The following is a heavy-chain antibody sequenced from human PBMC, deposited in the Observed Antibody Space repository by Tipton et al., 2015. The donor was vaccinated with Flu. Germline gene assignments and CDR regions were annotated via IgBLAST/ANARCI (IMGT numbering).Heavy chain of an antibody. D-gene: IGHD3-10*01. Sequence: TLSLTCSISGGFITSGSYYWSWIRQSAGRGLEWIGRIYTTGSVNYNPSLRGRVTIAGDTSRNHFSLQLTSVTAADTAVYFCARSPSYSGSGIYPYYFDFWGQGTLVTVSS. CDR2: IYTTGSV. J-gene: IGHJ4*02. CDR1: GGFITSGSYY. CDR3: ARSPSYSGSGIYPYYFDF. V-gene: IGHV4-61*02.